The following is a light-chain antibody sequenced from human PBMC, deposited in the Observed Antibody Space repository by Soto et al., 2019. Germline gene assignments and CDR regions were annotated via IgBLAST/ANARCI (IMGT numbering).Light chain of an antibody. J-gene: IGKJ4*01. Sequence: EIVLTQSPATLSLSPGERATLSCRASKSVSSYLAWYQQKPGQAPRLLIYAASNRATGIPARFSGSGSGTDFTLTISSLEPEDFAVYYCQQRSNWPPLTFGGGTKVEIK. CDR3: QQRSNWPPLT. V-gene: IGKV3-11*01. CDR2: AAS. CDR1: KSVSSY.